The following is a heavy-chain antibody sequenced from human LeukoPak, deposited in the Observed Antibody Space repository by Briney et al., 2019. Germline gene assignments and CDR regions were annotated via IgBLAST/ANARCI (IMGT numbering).Heavy chain of an antibody. J-gene: IGHJ5*02. D-gene: IGHD4-17*01. V-gene: IGHV5-51*01. CDR3: ARLHLTTVTTSWDWFDP. Sequence: GESLKISCEGSGYIFTSYWIGWVRQMPGKGLEWMGIIYPGDSDTRYSPSFQGQVTISADKSISTAYLQWSSLKASDTAMYYCARLHLTTVTTSWDWFDPWGQGTLVTVSS. CDR2: IYPGDSDT. CDR1: GYIFTSYW.